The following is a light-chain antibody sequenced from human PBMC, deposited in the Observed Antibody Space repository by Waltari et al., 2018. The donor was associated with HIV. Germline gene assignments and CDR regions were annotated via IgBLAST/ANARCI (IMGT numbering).Light chain of an antibody. Sequence: QLLVTQSPSASASLGASVKLTCTLSSGYSSYAIAWHQQQRQKGSRYLMKVESDGSHNKGDGIPKRFSGSSSGAERDLAISSLQSEDEADYYCQTWGADSVVIFGGGTKVTVL. J-gene: IGLJ2*01. CDR1: SGYSSYA. CDR2: VESDGSH. V-gene: IGLV4-69*01. CDR3: QTWGADSVVI.